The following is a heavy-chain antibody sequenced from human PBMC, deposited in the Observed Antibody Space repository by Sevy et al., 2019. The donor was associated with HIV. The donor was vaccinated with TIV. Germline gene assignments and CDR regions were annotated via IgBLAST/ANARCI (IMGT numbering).Heavy chain of an antibody. CDR3: ATQSWGIVVVPAAIVPGAFDI. V-gene: IGHV1-24*01. D-gene: IGHD2-2*02. CDR1: GYTLTELS. Sequence: ASVKVSCEVSGYTLTELSMHWVRQAPGKGLEWMGGFDPEDGETIYAQKFQGRVTMTEDTSTDTAYMELSSLRSEDTAVYYCATQSWGIVVVPAAIVPGAFDIWGQGTMVTVSS. J-gene: IGHJ3*02. CDR2: FDPEDGET.